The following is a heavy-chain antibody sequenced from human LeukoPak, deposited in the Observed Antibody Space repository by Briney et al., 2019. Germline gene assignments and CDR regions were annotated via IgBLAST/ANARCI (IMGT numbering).Heavy chain of an antibody. V-gene: IGHV4-4*09. CDR1: GGSISSYY. CDR2: IYTSGST. D-gene: IGHD6-13*01. CDR3: ARHAAAAGPYYFDY. J-gene: IGHJ4*02. Sequence: SETLSLTCTVSGGSISSYYWSWIRQPPGKGLEWIGYIYTSGSTNYNPSLKSRVTISVDTSKNQFSLKLSSMTAADTAVYYCARHAAAAGPYYFDYWGQGTLVTVSS.